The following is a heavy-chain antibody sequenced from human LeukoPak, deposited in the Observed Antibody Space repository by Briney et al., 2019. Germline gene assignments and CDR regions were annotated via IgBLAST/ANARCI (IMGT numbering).Heavy chain of an antibody. Sequence: SVRVSCVASGFTFSRYALSWVREAPGPGLEWVSRINSDGINRSYADYVKGRFTISRDNVKNSLYLQMNRLRAEDMALYYFEKGGGGRLIYYYYMDVWGKGTTVTVSS. D-gene: IGHD3-16*01. V-gene: IGHV3-74*01. CDR2: INSDGINR. CDR3: EKGGGGRLIYYYYMDV. CDR1: GFTFSRYA. J-gene: IGHJ6*03.